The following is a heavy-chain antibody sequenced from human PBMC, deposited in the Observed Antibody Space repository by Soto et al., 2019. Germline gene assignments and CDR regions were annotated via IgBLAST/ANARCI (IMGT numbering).Heavy chain of an antibody. CDR2: ISSNGGST. CDR1: GFTFSSYA. J-gene: IGHJ4*02. CDR3: VKGGIAAKFDY. Sequence: GGSLILSCSASGFTFSSYAMHWVRQAPGKGLEYVSAISSNGGSTYYADSVKGRFTISRDNSKNTLYLQMSSLRAEDTAVYYCVKGGIAAKFDYWGQGTLVTVSS. D-gene: IGHD6-13*01. V-gene: IGHV3-64D*06.